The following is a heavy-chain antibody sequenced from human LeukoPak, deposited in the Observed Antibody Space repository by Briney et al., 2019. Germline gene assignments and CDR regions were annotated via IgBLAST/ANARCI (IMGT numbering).Heavy chain of an antibody. CDR2: IWYDGSKK. D-gene: IGHD1-26*01. V-gene: IGHV3-33*01. CDR1: GFIFSGYG. J-gene: IGHJ4*02. CDR3: ARARGNYDDTYLDY. Sequence: GGSLRLSCAASGFIFSGYGMHWVRQAPGKGLEWVAVIWYDGSKKYYADSVKGRFTISRDDSKNTLYLQMNSLRVEDTAVYYCARARGNYDDTYLDYWGQGTLVTVSS.